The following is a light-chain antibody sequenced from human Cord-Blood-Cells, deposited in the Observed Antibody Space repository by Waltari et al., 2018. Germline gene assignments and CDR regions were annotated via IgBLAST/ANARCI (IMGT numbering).Light chain of an antibody. CDR2: RDS. J-gene: IGLJ3*02. Sequence: SYELTQPLSVSVALGQTARITCRGNNIGSKKVHWYQQKPGQATVLVIYRDSNRPSGIPERFSGSNSGNTATLTISRAQAGDEADYYCQVWDSSTVFGGGTKLTVL. V-gene: IGLV3-9*01. CDR3: QVWDSSTV. CDR1: NIGSKK.